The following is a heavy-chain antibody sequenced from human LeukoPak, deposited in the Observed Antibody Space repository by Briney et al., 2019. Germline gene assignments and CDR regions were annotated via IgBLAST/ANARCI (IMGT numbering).Heavy chain of an antibody. CDR1: EFTFTNYA. V-gene: IGHV3-23*01. D-gene: IGHD6-6*01. Sequence: GGSLRLSCAASEFTFTNYALSWVRQAPGKGLEWVSAISGSGDSPYYADSVKGRFTISRDNSKNTLFLQMTSLRAEDAAVYYCARDVAPRPYYYMDVWGRGTTVTVSS. CDR2: ISGSGDSP. CDR3: ARDVAPRPYYYMDV. J-gene: IGHJ6*03.